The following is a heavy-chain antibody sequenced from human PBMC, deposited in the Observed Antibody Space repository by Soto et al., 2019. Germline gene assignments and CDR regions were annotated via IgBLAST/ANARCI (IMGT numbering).Heavy chain of an antibody. J-gene: IGHJ4*02. CDR2: ISGSGGST. CDR1: GFTFSSYA. V-gene: IGHV3-23*01. D-gene: IGHD3-9*01. CDR3: AKSSGALRYFDWLFPCDY. Sequence: VQLLESGGGSVQPGGSLRLSCAASGFTFSSYAMSWVRQAPGKGLEWVSAISGSGGSTYYADSVKGRFTISRDNSKNTLYLQMNSLRAEDTAVYYCAKSSGALRYFDWLFPCDYWGQGTLVTVSS.